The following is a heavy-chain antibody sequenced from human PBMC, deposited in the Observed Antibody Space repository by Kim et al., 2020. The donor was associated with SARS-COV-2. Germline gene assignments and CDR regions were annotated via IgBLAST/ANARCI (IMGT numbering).Heavy chain of an antibody. CDR2: ISSNGGST. J-gene: IGHJ6*02. CDR3: VKDTIRYYGSGTPGTYYYGMDV. Sequence: GGSLRLSCSASGFTFSSYAMHWVRQAPGKGLEYVSAISSNGGSTYYADSVKGRFTISRDNSKNTLYLQMSSLRAEDTAVYYCVKDTIRYYGSGTPGTYYYGMDVWGQGTTVTVSS. V-gene: IGHV3-64D*09. CDR1: GFTFSSYA. D-gene: IGHD3-10*01.